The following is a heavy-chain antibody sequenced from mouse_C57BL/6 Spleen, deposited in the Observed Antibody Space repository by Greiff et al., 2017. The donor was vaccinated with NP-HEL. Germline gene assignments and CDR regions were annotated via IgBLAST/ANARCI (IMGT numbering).Heavy chain of an antibody. Sequence: VQLQQSGPELVKPGASVKISCKASGYSFTGYYMNWVKQSPEKSLEWIGEINPSTGGTTYNQKFKAKATLTVDKSSSTAYMQLKSLTSEDSAVYYCARTPYSYYFDYWGQGTTLTVSS. D-gene: IGHD2-12*01. CDR2: INPSTGGT. CDR1: GYSFTGYY. V-gene: IGHV1-42*01. CDR3: ARTPYSYYFDY. J-gene: IGHJ2*01.